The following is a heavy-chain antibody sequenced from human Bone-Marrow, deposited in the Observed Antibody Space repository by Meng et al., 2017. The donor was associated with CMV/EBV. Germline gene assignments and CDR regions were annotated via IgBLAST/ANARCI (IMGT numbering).Heavy chain of an antibody. J-gene: IGHJ3*02. Sequence: ASVKVSCKASGYTFTGYYMHWVRQAPGQGLEWMGWINPNSGGTNYAQKFQGRVTMTRDTSISTAYMELSRLRSDDTAVYYCARDYYDSSGPPLDIWGQGTRVTVSS. CDR1: GYTFTGYY. CDR2: INPNSGGT. D-gene: IGHD3-22*01. V-gene: IGHV1-2*02. CDR3: ARDYYDSSGPPLDI.